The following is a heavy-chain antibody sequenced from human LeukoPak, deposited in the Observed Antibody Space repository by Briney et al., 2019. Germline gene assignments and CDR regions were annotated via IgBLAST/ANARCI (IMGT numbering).Heavy chain of an antibody. CDR1: GGSISSSSYY. Sequence: PSETLSLTCTVSGGSISSSSYYWGWIRQPPGKGLEWIGRIYTSGSTNYNPSLKSRVTMSVDTSKNQFSLKLSSVTAADTAMYYCARDSSSWYGGIFDYWGQGTLVTVSS. CDR2: IYTSGST. CDR3: ARDSSSWYGGIFDY. V-gene: IGHV4-39*07. J-gene: IGHJ4*02. D-gene: IGHD6-13*01.